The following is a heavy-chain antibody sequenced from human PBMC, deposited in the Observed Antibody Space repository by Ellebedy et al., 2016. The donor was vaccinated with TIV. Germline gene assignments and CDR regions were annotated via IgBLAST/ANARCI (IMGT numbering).Heavy chain of an antibody. D-gene: IGHD6-19*01. Sequence: SVKVSXXASGGTFSSYAISWVRQAPGQGLEWMGGIIPIFGTANYAQKFQGRVTITADESTSTAYMELSSLRSEDTAVYYCASGDSGYSSGRPTTFDYWGQGTLVTVSS. CDR3: ASGDSGYSSGRPTTFDY. J-gene: IGHJ4*02. CDR2: IIPIFGTA. CDR1: GGTFSSYA. V-gene: IGHV1-69*13.